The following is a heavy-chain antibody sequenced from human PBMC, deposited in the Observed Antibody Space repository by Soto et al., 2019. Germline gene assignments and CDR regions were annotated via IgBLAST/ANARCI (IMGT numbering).Heavy chain of an antibody. CDR3: AREEGDYYDSSGYYPRRSFDY. J-gene: IGHJ4*02. CDR1: GGSISSGDYY. Sequence: PSETLSLTCTVSGGSISSGDYYWSWIRQPPGKGLEWIGYIYYSGSTYYNPSLKSRVTISVDTSKNQFSLKLSSVTAADTAVYYCAREEGDYYDSSGYYPRRSFDYWGQGTLVTVSS. V-gene: IGHV4-30-4*01. D-gene: IGHD3-22*01. CDR2: IYYSGST.